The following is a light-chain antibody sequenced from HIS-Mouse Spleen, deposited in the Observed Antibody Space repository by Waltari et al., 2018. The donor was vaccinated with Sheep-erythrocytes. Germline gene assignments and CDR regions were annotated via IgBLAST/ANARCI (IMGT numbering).Light chain of an antibody. CDR2: EGS. J-gene: IGLJ3*02. CDR1: NSDVGRYNL. Sequence: QSALTQPASVSGSPGQSITISCTGTNSDVGRYNLVSWYQQHPGKAPKLMIYEGSKRPSGVPNRFSGYKSANTASLTISGLQAEDEADYYCCSYAGSSTPWVFGGGTKLTVL. CDR3: CSYAGSSTPWV. V-gene: IGLV2-23*01.